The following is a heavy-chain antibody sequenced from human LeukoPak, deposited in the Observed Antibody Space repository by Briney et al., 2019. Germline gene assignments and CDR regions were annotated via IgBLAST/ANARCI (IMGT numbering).Heavy chain of an antibody. D-gene: IGHD1-26*01. V-gene: IGHV3-30-3*01. J-gene: IGHJ4*02. CDR3: ARVPWELWGPGPFDY. Sequence: GGSLRLSCAASGFTFSSYAMHWVRQAPGKGLEWVAVISYDGSNKYYADSVKGRFTISRDNSKNTLYPQMNSLRAEDTAVYYCARVPWELWGPGPFDYWGQGTLVTVSS. CDR2: ISYDGSNK. CDR1: GFTFSSYA.